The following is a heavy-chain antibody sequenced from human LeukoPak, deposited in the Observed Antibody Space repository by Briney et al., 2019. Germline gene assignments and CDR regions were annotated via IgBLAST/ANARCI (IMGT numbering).Heavy chain of an antibody. CDR2: IYYSGST. V-gene: IGHV4-39*01. Sequence: SETLSLTCAVSGDSISIINWWCWGRQPPGRVLGLFGSIYYSGSTYYNPSLKSRVTISAHTSKNQFSLKLSSVTAADTAVYYCARLGLVGATDYWGQGALVSVSS. J-gene: IGHJ4*02. CDR1: GDSISIINW. D-gene: IGHD1-26*01. CDR3: ARLGLVGATDY.